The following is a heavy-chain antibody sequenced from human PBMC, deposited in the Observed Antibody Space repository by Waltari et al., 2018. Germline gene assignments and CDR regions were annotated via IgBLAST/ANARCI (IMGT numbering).Heavy chain of an antibody. J-gene: IGHJ5*02. CDR1: GFTFSSYA. D-gene: IGHD4-17*01. V-gene: IGHV3-64D*06. CDR3: VKERHGYYGES. Sequence: EVQLVESGGGLVQPGGSLRVSCYASGFTFSSYAMHWVRQTPGKGLQYVSTVSYNGAYTYYADSVKGRFTISRDDSKNTLYLQMSSLRAEDSAVYYCVKERHGYYGESWGQGTLVTVSS. CDR2: VSYNGAYT.